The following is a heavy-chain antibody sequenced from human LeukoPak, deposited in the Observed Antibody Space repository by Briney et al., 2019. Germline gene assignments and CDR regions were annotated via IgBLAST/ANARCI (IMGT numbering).Heavy chain of an antibody. J-gene: IGHJ6*01. D-gene: IGHD6-13*01. Sequence: GRSLSLSCAVSGFTFSTYAMHWVRQAPGKGLEWVAVIAVDGGKTYYADSVKGRFPIARDNSKNTLYVQMNSLKVTEPAVYYCARDRAGGGIGEICEWG. CDR3: ARDRAGGGIGEICE. CDR2: IAVDGGKT. CDR1: GFTFSTYA. V-gene: IGHV3-30*04.